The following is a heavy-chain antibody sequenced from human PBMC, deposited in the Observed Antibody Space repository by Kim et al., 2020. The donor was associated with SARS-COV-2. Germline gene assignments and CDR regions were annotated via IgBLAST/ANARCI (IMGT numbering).Heavy chain of an antibody. D-gene: IGHD2-2*01. J-gene: IGHJ6*02. CDR3: ARGRAAVVPAPVLGLGPWYDSYTIDV. CDR1: GGSFSDYK. CDR2: INHSGST. V-gene: IGHV4-34*01. Sequence: SETLFLTCAVYGGSFSDYKWSWIRQPPGKGLEWIGEINHSGSTNVSPSVKSRITISVDTSKSQFSLRLKSMTATDTAVYFCARGRAAVVPAPVLGLGPWYDSYTIDVWGRGTPVAVSS.